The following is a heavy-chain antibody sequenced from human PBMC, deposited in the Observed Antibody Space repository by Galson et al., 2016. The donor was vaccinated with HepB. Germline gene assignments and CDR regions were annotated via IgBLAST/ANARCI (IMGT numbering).Heavy chain of an antibody. CDR3: ARGPSDSDCGSYFDS. CDR1: GFTFSRYS. D-gene: IGHD3-16*01. V-gene: IGHV3-21*01. Sequence: SLRLSCAASGFTFSRYSMNWVRQAPGRGLEWVASISSGSTYIYYVDSVKGRFTVSRDNAKNSLYLQMNSLRAEDTAVYFCARGPSDSDCGSYFDSWGQGALVTVSS. CDR2: ISSGSTYI. J-gene: IGHJ5*01.